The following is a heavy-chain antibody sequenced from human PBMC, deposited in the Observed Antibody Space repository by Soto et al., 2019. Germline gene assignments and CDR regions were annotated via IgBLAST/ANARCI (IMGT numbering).Heavy chain of an antibody. CDR3: ALERQLNSPADAFDI. V-gene: IGHV1-2*02. CDR2: INPNRGDT. CDR1: GHTFNVYY. J-gene: IGHJ3*02. D-gene: IGHD6-13*01. Sequence: QVSLVQSGAEVKKPGASVKVSCKAPGHTFNVYYLHWVRQAPGKGLEWIGKINPNRGDTNYGQRFRGRVSMTSDPSITTAYIDLWKLTSDDTAVYYCALERQLNSPADAFDIWGQGTMVTVSS.